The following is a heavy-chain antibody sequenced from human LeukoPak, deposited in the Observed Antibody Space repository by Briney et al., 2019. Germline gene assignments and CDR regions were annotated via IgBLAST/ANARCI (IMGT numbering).Heavy chain of an antibody. V-gene: IGHV4-34*01. D-gene: IGHD3/OR15-3a*01. J-gene: IGHJ6*03. Sequence: SETLSLTCAVYGGSFSGYYWSWIRQPPGKGLEWIGEISHSGSTNYNPSLKSRVTISVDTSKNQFSLKLSSVTAADTAVYYCARRDWGLYYYYYMDVWGKGTTVTVSS. CDR1: GGSFSGYY. CDR2: ISHSGST. CDR3: ARRDWGLYYYYYMDV.